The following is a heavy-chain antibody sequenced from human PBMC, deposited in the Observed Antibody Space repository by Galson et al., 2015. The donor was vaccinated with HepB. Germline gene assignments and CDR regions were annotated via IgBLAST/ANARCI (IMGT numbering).Heavy chain of an antibody. J-gene: IGHJ6*02. CDR3: ARATTETLTYGMDV. CDR2: IYYTGNT. Sequence: ETLSLTCSVSGDSLSSSNSFWVWVRQPPGKGLEWIASIYYTGNTYYNPSLKSRVTISVDASKIHFSLKLSSVTAADPAVYYCARATTETLTYGMDVWGQGTTVTVSS. V-gene: IGHV4-39*02. D-gene: IGHD1-1*01. CDR1: GDSLSSSNSF.